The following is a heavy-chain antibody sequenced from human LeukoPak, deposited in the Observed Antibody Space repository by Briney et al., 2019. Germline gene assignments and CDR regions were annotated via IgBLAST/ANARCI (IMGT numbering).Heavy chain of an antibody. CDR3: ARSVGYSYGTNFDY. CDR1: GFTFDDYA. Sequence: GGSLRLSCAASGFTFDDYAMTWVRQAPGKGLEWVSGINWNGGSTGYADSVKGRFTISRDNAKNSLYLQMNSLRAEDTALYHCARSVGYSYGTNFDYWGQGTLVTVSS. V-gene: IGHV3-20*01. CDR2: INWNGGST. D-gene: IGHD5-18*01. J-gene: IGHJ4*02.